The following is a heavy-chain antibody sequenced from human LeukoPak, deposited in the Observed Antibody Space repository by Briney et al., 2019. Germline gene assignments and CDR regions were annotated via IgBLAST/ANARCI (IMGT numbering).Heavy chain of an antibody. D-gene: IGHD1-26*01. CDR2: ISPYNGNT. Sequence: ASVKVSCKTSGYTFVGYGITWVRQAPGQGLEWMGWISPYNGNTNYARNLQGRITMTADTSTSTAYMELRSLRSDDTAVYYCARAKSAVEHYYYYKMDVWGQGTTVTVSS. CDR3: ARAKSAVEHYYYYKMDV. V-gene: IGHV1-18*01. J-gene: IGHJ6*02. CDR1: GYTFVGYG.